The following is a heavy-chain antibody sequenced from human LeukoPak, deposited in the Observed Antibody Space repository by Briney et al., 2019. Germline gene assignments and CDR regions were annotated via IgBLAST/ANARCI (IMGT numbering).Heavy chain of an antibody. D-gene: IGHD3-10*01. J-gene: IGHJ6*02. V-gene: IGHV3-23*01. CDR3: AKDLGSGSHYYGMDV. CDR1: GFTFSSYA. CDR2: ISGSGGST. Sequence: PGGSLRLSCAASGFTFSSYAMSWVRQAPGKGLEWVSAISGSGGSTYYADSVKGRFTISRDNSKNTLYLQMNSLRAEDTAVYYCAKDLGSGSHYYGMDVWGQGTTVTVSS.